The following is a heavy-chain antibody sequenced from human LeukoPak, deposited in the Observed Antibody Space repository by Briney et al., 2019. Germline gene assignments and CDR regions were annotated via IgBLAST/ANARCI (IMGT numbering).Heavy chain of an antibody. D-gene: IGHD2-21*02. J-gene: IGHJ4*01. V-gene: IGHV4-39*07. CDR3: ARSMVTTDRNFDH. CDR2: IYYSGST. CDR1: GGSISSSSYY. Sequence: KASETLSLTCTVSGGSISSSSYYWGWIRQPPGKGLEWIGSIYYSGSTYYNPSLKSRVTISVDTSKNQFSLKLSSVTAADTAVFYCARSMVTTDRNFDHWGQGTLVTVSS.